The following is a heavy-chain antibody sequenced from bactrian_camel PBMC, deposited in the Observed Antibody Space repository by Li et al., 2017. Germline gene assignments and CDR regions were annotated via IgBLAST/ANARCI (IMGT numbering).Heavy chain of an antibody. D-gene: IGHD6*01. V-gene: IGHV3-2*01. CDR1: GYTYSSYC. Sequence: QVQLVESGGGSVQVGGSLRLSCAASGYTYSSYCMGWFLQAPGKEREPIASFYSDNGRTFYADSVRGRFTISQGNAKNRLYLQMNNLKPEDTAMYYCAADWCEVVAGGYWGQGTQVTVSS. J-gene: IGHJ4*01. CDR2: FYSDNGRT. CDR3: AADWCEVVAGGY.